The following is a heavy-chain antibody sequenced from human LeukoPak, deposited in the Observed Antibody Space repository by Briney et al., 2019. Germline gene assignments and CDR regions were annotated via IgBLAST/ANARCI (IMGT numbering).Heavy chain of an antibody. CDR1: GFTFGSYA. D-gene: IGHD6-19*01. J-gene: IGHJ4*02. CDR2: ISGSGGST. Sequence: GGSLRLSCAASGFTFGSYAMSWVRQAPGKGPEWVSAISGSGGSTYYADSVKGRFTISRDNSKNTLYLQMNSLRAEDTAIYYCAKVVSGWYLGYFDYWGQGTLVTVSS. V-gene: IGHV3-23*01. CDR3: AKVVSGWYLGYFDY.